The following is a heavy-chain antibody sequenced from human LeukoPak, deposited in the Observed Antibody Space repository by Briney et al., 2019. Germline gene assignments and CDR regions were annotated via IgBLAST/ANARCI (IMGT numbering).Heavy chain of an antibody. D-gene: IGHD6-13*01. V-gene: IGHV4-39*01. J-gene: IGHJ4*02. Sequence: SETLSLTCTVSGGSISSSSYYWGWIRQPPGKGLEWIGSIYYSGSTYYNPSLKSRVTISVDTSKNQFSLKLSSVTAADTAVYYCARRAHSSSWYFDYWGQGTLVTVSS. CDR1: GGSISSSSYY. CDR3: ARRAHSSSWYFDY. CDR2: IYYSGST.